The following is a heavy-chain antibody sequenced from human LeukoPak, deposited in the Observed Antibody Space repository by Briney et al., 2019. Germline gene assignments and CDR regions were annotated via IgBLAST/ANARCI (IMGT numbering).Heavy chain of an antibody. CDR3: ARGKEKRKTSPFDY. CDR2: INPSGGRT. CDR1: GYTFNSYY. D-gene: IGHD5-24*01. Sequence: ASVQVSCQASGYTFNSYYMHWVGQAPAQGVDGMGIINPSGGRTSYAQNFQGRVTMTRDTSTSTVYMELSSLRSEDTAVYYCARGKEKRKTSPFDYWGQGTMVTVSS. V-gene: IGHV1-46*02. J-gene: IGHJ4*02.